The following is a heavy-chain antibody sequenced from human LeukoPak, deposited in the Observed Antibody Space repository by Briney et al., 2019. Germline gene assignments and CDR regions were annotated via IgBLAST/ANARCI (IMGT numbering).Heavy chain of an antibody. V-gene: IGHV3-30*18. Sequence: GGSLRLSCAASGFTFSNYGMHWVRQAPGKGLEWVAVISYDGSNKYYADSVKGRFTISRDNSKNTLYLQMNSLRAEDTAVYYCAKGARITILGVVSDYGMDVWGQGTTVTVSS. J-gene: IGHJ6*02. CDR2: ISYDGSNK. CDR1: GFTFSNYG. CDR3: AKGARITILGVVSDYGMDV. D-gene: IGHD3-3*01.